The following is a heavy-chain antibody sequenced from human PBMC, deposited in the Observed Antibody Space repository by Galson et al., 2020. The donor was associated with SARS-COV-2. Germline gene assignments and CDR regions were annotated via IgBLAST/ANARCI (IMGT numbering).Heavy chain of an antibody. CDR1: GFTFTDSA. V-gene: IGHV3-73*01. Sequence: GESLKISCVVSGFTFTDSAMHWVRQASGKGLEWVGRIRSKANTYATAYAASLKGRFTISRDDSKNTAYLQMNSLKTDDTAVYYCSRHSGDYSYDSISSFDYWGQGTLVTVSS. J-gene: IGHJ4*02. D-gene: IGHD3-22*01. CDR2: IRSKANTYAT. CDR3: SRHSGDYSYDSISSFDY.